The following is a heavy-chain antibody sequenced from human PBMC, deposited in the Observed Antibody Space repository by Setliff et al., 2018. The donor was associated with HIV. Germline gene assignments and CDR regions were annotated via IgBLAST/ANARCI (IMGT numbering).Heavy chain of an antibody. D-gene: IGHD1-26*01. J-gene: IGHJ4*02. V-gene: IGHV4-34*01. Sequence: SETLSLTCAVSGGSFSGYHWNWIRQFPGKGLEWIGEINHTGNTQYNPSLKIRVTMSEETSKNQFSLKLKSVTAADTAIYFCARGKGGLVGPAEFDYWGPGTLVTVSS. CDR1: GGSFSGYH. CDR3: ARGKGGLVGPAEFDY. CDR2: INHTGNT.